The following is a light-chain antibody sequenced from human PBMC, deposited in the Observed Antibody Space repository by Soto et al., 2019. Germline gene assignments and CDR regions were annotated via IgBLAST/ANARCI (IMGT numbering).Light chain of an antibody. J-gene: IGKJ1*01. CDR1: QSVSSSY. CDR2: GAS. Sequence: EIVLTQSPGTLSLSPGGRATLSCRASQSVSSSYLAWYQQSPGQAPRLLIYGASSRATGIPDRFSGSGSGTDFTLTISRLEPEDFAVYYCQQYGSSPQTFGQGTKVEIK. CDR3: QQYGSSPQT. V-gene: IGKV3-20*01.